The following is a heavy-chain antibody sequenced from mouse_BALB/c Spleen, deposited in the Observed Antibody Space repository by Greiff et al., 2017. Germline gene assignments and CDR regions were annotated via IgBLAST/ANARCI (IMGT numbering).Heavy chain of an antibody. CDR1: GFTFSSYT. D-gene: IGHD1-1*01. CDR3: TRETDYGRGPFAY. Sequence: EVQGVESGGGLVKPGGSLKLSCAASGFTFSSYTMSWVRQTPEKRLEWVATISSGGSYTYYPDSVKGRFTISRDNAKNTLYLQMSSLKSEDTAMYYCTRETDYGRGPFAYWGQGTLVTVSA. CDR2: ISSGGSYT. J-gene: IGHJ3*01. V-gene: IGHV5-6-4*01.